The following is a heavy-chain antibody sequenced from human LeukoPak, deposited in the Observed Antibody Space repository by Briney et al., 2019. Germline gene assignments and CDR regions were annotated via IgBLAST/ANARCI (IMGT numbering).Heavy chain of an antibody. CDR1: GGSFSGYY. CDR3: ARGEYSGYYDY. D-gene: IGHD5-12*01. V-gene: IGHV4-34*01. Sequence: SETLSLTCAVYGGSFSGYYWSWIRQPPGKGLEWIGEINHSGSTNYNPSLKSRVTISVDTSKNQFSLKLSSVTAADTAVYYCARGEYSGYYDYWGQGTLVTVSS. CDR2: INHSGST. J-gene: IGHJ4*02.